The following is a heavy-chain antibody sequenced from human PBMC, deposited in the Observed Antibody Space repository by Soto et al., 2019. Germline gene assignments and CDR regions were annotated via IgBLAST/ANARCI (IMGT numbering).Heavy chain of an antibody. CDR1: GFTFSSYA. Sequence: VQLLESGGGLVQPGGSLRLSCAASGFTFSSYAMSWVRQAPGKGLEWVSAISGSGGSTYYADSVKGRFTISRDNSKYSLYLQMNSLRAEDTAVYYCARAKAGIAAAGMFDYWGQGTLVTVSS. J-gene: IGHJ4*02. D-gene: IGHD6-13*01. CDR3: ARAKAGIAAAGMFDY. CDR2: ISGSGGST. V-gene: IGHV3-23*01.